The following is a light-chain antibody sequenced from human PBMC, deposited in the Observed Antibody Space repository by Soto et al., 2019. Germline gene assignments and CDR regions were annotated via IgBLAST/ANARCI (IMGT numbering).Light chain of an antibody. CDR3: VSFTTSRSYV. Sequence: SVLTQPPSASGSPGQSITISCTGTSSDVGAYIFVSWYQQHPGKAPKLMIYDIINRPSGVSNRFSGSKSGNTASLTISGLQAEDEADYYCVSFTTSRSYVFGPGTKVTVL. V-gene: IGLV2-14*03. J-gene: IGLJ1*01. CDR2: DII. CDR1: SSDVGAYIF.